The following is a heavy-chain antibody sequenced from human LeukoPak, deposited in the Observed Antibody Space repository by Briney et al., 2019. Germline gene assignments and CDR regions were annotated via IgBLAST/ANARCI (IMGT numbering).Heavy chain of an antibody. J-gene: IGHJ5*02. Sequence: ASVKVSCKASGYTFTGYYMHWVRQAPGQGLEWMGWINPNSGGTNYAQKFQGRVTMTRDTSISTAYMELSRLRSDDTAVYFCARVGNSWYMEYWFDPRGQGTLVTVSS. CDR3: ARVGNSWYMEYWFDP. CDR2: INPNSGGT. V-gene: IGHV1-2*02. CDR1: GYTFTGYY. D-gene: IGHD6-13*01.